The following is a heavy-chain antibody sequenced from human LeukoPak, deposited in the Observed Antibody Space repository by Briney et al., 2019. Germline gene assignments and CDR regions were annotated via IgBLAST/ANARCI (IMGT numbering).Heavy chain of an antibody. CDR3: ARGGSDTAMAHDY. Sequence: GGSLRLSCAASGFTFSSYAMSWVRQAPGKGLEWVSAISGSGGSTCYADSVKGRFTISRDDAKNTLYLQVNSLRAEDTAVYFCARGGSDTAMAHDYWGQGTLVTVSS. CDR1: GFTFSSYA. D-gene: IGHD5-18*01. CDR2: ISGSGGST. V-gene: IGHV3-23*01. J-gene: IGHJ4*02.